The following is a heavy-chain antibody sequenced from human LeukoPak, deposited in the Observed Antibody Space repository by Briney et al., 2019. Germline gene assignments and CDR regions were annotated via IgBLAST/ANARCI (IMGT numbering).Heavy chain of an antibody. D-gene: IGHD2/OR15-2a*01. CDR2: IKPDGSGT. Sequence: PGGSLRLSCAASGFTFSNYWMSWVRQAPEKGLEWVANIKPDGSGTYSVDSVKGRFTISRDNAKNSLYLQMNSLKTEDTAMYFCTRVISEIYFFDYWGQGALVTVSS. J-gene: IGHJ4*02. V-gene: IGHV3-7*03. CDR3: TRVISEIYFFDY. CDR1: GFTFSNYW.